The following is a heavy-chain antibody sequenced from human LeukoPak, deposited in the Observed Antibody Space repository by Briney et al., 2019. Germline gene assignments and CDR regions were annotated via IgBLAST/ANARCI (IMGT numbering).Heavy chain of an antibody. J-gene: IGHJ3*02. V-gene: IGHV1-46*01. D-gene: IGHD3-22*01. CDR1: GYTFTSNY. Sequence: ASVKVSCKAFGYTFTSNYMHWVRQAPGQGPEWMGVISPSGGSTTYAQKFQGRVTLTGDMSTSTDYLELRSLRSEDTAVYYCARVKSYYYDTSDKDAFDIWGQGTMVTVSS. CDR2: ISPSGGST. CDR3: ARVKSYYYDTSDKDAFDI.